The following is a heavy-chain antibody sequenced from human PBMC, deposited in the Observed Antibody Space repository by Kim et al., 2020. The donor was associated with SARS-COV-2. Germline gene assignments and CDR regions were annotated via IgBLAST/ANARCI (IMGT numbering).Heavy chain of an antibody. CDR1: GFTFDDYA. D-gene: IGHD6-13*01. CDR3: AKDRASNGAAGTSYYYYYGMDV. CDR2: ISWDGGST. V-gene: IGHV3-43D*03. Sequence: GSLRLSCAASGFTFDDYAMHWVRQAPGKGLEWVSLISWDGGSTYYADSVKGRFTISRDNSKNSLYLQMNSLRAEDTALYYCAKDRASNGAAGTSYYYYYGMDVWGQGTTVTVSS. J-gene: IGHJ6*02.